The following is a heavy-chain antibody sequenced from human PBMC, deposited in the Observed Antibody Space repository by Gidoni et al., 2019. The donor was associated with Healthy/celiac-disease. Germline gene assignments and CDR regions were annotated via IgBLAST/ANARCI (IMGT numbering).Heavy chain of an antibody. V-gene: IGHV1-69*01. D-gene: IGHD2-15*01. J-gene: IGHJ4*02. CDR3: ARSRHEYCSGGSCYSVLVY. CDR1: GGTFRSAA. Sequence: VQLVQSGAEVKKPGPSVKVSCKTSGGTFRSAASRWLVQAPGQGLEWLGGIIPIFGTANYAQKFQGRVTITADESTSTAYMALSSLRSEDTAVYYWARSRHEYCSGGSCYSVLVYWGQGTLVTVSS. CDR2: IIPIFGTA.